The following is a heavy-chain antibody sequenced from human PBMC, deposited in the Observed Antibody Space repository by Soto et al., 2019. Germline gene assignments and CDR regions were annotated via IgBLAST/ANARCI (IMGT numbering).Heavy chain of an antibody. J-gene: IGHJ6*02. CDR1: GFTVSSNY. CDR3: ARVINNQARDYYGMDV. CDR2: IYSGGST. V-gene: IGHV3-53*01. Sequence: GGSLRLSCAASGFTVSSNYMSWVRQAPGKGLEWVSVIYSGGSTYYADSVRGRFTISRDNSKNTLYLQMKSLRAEDTAVYYCARVINNQARDYYGMDVSGQGTTVTVS.